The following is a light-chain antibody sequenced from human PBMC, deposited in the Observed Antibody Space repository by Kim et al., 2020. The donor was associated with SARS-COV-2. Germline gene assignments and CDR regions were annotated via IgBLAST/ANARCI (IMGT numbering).Light chain of an antibody. J-gene: IGLJ3*02. CDR1: SGSIANNF. Sequence: NFMLTQPQSVSESPGKTVTISCTGSSGSIANNFVQWYQQRPGSAPMIVIYEDSQRPSGVPDRFSGSIDSSSNSASLTISGLQTEDEADYYCQSHDSSSPHNWVFGGGTQLTVL. CDR3: QSHDSSSPHNWV. CDR2: EDS. V-gene: IGLV6-57*02.